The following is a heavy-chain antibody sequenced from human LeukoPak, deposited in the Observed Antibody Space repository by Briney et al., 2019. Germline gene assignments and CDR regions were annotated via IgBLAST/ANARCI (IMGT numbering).Heavy chain of an antibody. CDR2: ISSSSSYI. D-gene: IGHD6-13*01. CDR1: GFTFSSYS. V-gene: IGHV3-21*01. J-gene: IGHJ4*02. CDR3: ARSSYSSSWYEGDY. Sequence: GGSLRLSCAASGFTFSSYSMNWARQAPGKGLEWVSSISSSSSYIYYADSVKGRFTISRDNAKNSLYLQMNSLRAEDTAVYYCARSSYSSSWYEGDYWGQGTLVTVSS.